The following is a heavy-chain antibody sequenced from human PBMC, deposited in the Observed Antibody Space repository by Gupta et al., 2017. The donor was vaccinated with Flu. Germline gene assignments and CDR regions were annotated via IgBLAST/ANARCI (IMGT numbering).Heavy chain of an antibody. J-gene: IGHJ4*02. Sequence: EVQLVESGGGLVQPGRSLRLSCAASGFTFDDYAMHWVRQAPGKGLEWVSGISWNSGSIGYADSVKGRFTISRDNAKNSLYLQMNSLRAEDTALYYCAKAPGSYVQYSSSLAYWGQGTLVTVSS. CDR1: GFTFDDYA. D-gene: IGHD6-6*01. V-gene: IGHV3-9*01. CDR3: AKAPGSYVQYSSSLAY. CDR2: ISWNSGSI.